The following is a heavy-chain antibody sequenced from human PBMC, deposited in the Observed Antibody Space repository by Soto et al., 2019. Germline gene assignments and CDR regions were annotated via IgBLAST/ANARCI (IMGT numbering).Heavy chain of an antibody. J-gene: IGHJ4*02. CDR1: GASIGTSNW. V-gene: IGHV4-4*02. CDR3: ARLKTYDILLKSDY. CDR2: IHDSGST. Sequence: NPSETLSLTCAVSGASIGTSNWWSWVRQSPGKGLEWIGEIHDSGSTEYNPSLKSRVTISLDKSKNQFSLNVSSVTAADTAVYYCARLKTYDILLKSDYWGQGSLVT. D-gene: IGHD3-9*01.